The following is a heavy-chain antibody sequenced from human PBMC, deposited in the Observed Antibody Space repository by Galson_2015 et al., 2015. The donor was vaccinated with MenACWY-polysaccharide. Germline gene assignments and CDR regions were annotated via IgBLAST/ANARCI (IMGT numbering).Heavy chain of an antibody. D-gene: IGHD1-26*01. Sequence: LRLSCAASGFTFGDYAMAWFRQAPGKGLEWIGSIYHGGSTYYNPSLKSRVTISVDTSKNQFSLKLSSVTAADTAVYYCARVEKYSGSYYILHWGQGTLVTVSS. CDR3: ARVEKYSGSYYILH. J-gene: IGHJ4*02. CDR1: GFTFGDYA. V-gene: IGHV4-38-2*01. CDR2: IYHGGST.